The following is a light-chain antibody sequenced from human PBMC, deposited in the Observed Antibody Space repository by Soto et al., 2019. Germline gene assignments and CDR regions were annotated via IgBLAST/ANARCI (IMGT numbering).Light chain of an antibody. Sequence: NFMLTQPHSVSESPGKTVTISCTRSSGSIASNYVQWYQQRPGSAPTTVIYEDNQRPSGVPDRFSGSIDSSSNSASLTISGLKTEYEADYYCQSYDSSFVVFGGGTKLTVL. CDR2: EDN. J-gene: IGLJ2*01. CDR3: QSYDSSFVV. CDR1: SGSIASNY. V-gene: IGLV6-57*04.